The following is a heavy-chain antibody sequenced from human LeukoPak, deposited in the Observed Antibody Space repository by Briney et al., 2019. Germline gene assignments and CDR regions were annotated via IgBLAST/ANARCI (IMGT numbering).Heavy chain of an antibody. J-gene: IGHJ4*02. CDR3: ASGYYDILTGYQNGGYFDY. Sequence: GGSLRLSCAASGFTLSEYVMSCVREAPGEGRGWVSGIYWNGGRPRSADSVKGRFTISRDNAKNSLYLQMNSLRAEDTALYYWASGYYDILTGYQNGGYFDYWGQGTLVTVSS. D-gene: IGHD3-9*01. V-gene: IGHV3-20*04. CDR1: GFTLSEYV. CDR2: IYWNGGRP.